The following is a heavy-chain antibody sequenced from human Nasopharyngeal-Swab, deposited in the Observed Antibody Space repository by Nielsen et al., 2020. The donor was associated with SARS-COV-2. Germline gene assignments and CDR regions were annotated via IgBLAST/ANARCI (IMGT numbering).Heavy chain of an antibody. D-gene: IGHD3-3*01. J-gene: IGHJ4*02. V-gene: IGHV1-18*01. CDR2: ISAYNGNT. CDR3: ARTYYDFWSGPHRGYFDY. CDR1: GYTFPSYG. Sequence: ASVKVSCKASGYTFPSYGIGWVRQAPGQGLEWMGWISAYNGNTNYAQKLQGRVTMTTDTSTSTAYMELRSLRSDDTAVYYCARTYYDFWSGPHRGYFDYWGQGTLVTVSS.